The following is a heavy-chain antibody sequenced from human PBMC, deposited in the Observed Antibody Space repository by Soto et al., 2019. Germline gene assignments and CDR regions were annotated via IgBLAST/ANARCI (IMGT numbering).Heavy chain of an antibody. D-gene: IGHD5-12*01. CDR1: GGSFSGYY. Sequence: SETLSLTCAVYGGSFSGYYWSWIRQPPGKGLEWIGEINHSGSTNYNPSLKSRVTISVDTSKNQFSLKLSSVTAADTAVYYCAREGDGYNFFNFDYWGQGTLVTVSS. CDR3: AREGDGYNFFNFDY. J-gene: IGHJ4*02. CDR2: INHSGST. V-gene: IGHV4-34*01.